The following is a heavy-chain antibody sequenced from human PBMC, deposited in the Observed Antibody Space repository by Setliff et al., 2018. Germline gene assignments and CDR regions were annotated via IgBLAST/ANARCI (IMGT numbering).Heavy chain of an antibody. CDR2: ISASGASK. D-gene: IGHD3-9*01. CDR3: AGDSHTYDEILTGYLDFDY. CDR1: GFTFSSYS. Sequence: GGSLRLSCAASGFTFSSYSMNWIRQAPGKGLEWVSFISASGASKYYTDSVKGRFTISRDNAKNSLYLQMNSLRAEDTAVYYCAGDSHTYDEILTGYLDFDYWGQGTLVTVSS. J-gene: IGHJ4*02. V-gene: IGHV3-48*04.